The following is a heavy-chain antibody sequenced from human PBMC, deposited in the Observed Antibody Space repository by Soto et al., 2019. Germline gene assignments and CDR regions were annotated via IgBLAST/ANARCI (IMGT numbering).Heavy chain of an antibody. CDR1: GGSISSSSYY. D-gene: IGHD3-22*01. CDR2: IYYTGTT. J-gene: IGHJ4*02. CDR3: SRGSYYYDNSGYYYVY. Sequence: SETLSLTCTVSGGSISSSSYYWGWIRQPPGKGLEWIGSIYYTGTTYYSPSLKSRVTISVDTSKNQVSLKLSSVTAADTAVYFCSRGSYYYDNSGYYYVYWGQGTLVTVSS. V-gene: IGHV4-39*01.